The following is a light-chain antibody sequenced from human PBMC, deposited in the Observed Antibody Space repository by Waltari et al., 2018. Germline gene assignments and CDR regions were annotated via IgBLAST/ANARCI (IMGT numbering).Light chain of an antibody. V-gene: IGKV1-33*01. J-gene: IGKJ3*01. Sequence: DVQLTKSPSSLSASIGDRVTITCQASQDITNYFNWYQQKPGKAPNPLIYATSNLESGVPSRFSGSGSGTLFTFTISSLQPEDIATYYCQQYDSLPLTFGPGTTVDV. CDR2: ATS. CDR3: QQYDSLPLT. CDR1: QDITNY.